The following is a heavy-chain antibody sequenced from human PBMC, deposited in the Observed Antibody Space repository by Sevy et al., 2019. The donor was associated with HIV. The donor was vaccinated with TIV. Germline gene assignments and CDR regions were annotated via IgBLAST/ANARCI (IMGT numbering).Heavy chain of an antibody. V-gene: IGHV3-7*01. CDR3: ARDPAARLSRNGFDL. CDR2: IKQDGSEK. Sequence: GGSLRLSCAASEFTFSRYWMNWVREVPGKGLEWVANIKQDGSEKYYVDSVKGRFTISRGNAKNSLFLQMNSLRADDTAVYYCARDPAARLSRNGFDLWGQGTMVTVSS. D-gene: IGHD6-6*01. J-gene: IGHJ3*01. CDR1: EFTFSRYW.